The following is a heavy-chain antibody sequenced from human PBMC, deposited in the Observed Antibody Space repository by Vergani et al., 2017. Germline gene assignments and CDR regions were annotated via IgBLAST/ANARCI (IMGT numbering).Heavy chain of an antibody. CDR1: GYTLTELS. J-gene: IGHJ4*02. Sequence: QVQLVQSGAEVKKPGASVKVSCKVSGYTLTELSMHWVRQAPGXGLEWMGGFDPEDGETIYAQKFQGRVTMTEDTSTDTAYMELSSLRSEDTAVYYCATVKAWYSSSWNTLYYFDYWGQGTLVTVSS. V-gene: IGHV1-24*01. CDR2: FDPEDGET. CDR3: ATVKAWYSSSWNTLYYFDY. D-gene: IGHD6-13*01.